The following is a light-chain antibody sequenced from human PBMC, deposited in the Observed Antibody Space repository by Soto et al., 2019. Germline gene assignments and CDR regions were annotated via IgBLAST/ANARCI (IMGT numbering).Light chain of an antibody. J-gene: IGKJ1*01. CDR1: QSVSGY. V-gene: IGKV1-39*01. Sequence: DIQMTQSPSSLSASVGDRVTITCRANQSVSGYLNWYRHKPGQAPQLLIYAASSLQSGVPSRFSGSGFGTEFTLTISRLKTADFETFYCQQSFRSRTFGQGTKVDIK. CDR2: AAS. CDR3: QQSFRSRT.